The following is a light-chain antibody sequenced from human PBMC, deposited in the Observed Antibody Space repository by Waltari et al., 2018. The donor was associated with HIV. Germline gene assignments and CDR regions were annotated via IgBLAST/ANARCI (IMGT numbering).Light chain of an antibody. CDR3: NSYVAADTRI. CDR2: DVN. Sequence: QSALTQPASVSGSPGQSLTLTCTGTSSYVGSYKSVSWYQQHPDKAPKLIMYDVNNRPSGVSNRFSGSKSGNTASLTISGRQADDEADYFCNSYVAADTRIFGPGTKVTVL. CDR1: SSYVGSYKS. V-gene: IGLV2-14*01. J-gene: IGLJ1*01.